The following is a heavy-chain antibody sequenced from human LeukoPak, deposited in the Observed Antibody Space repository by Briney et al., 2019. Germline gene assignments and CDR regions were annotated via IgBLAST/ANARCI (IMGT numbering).Heavy chain of an antibody. CDR1: GFTFSTYS. D-gene: IGHD6-6*01. CDR3: AKDLSSIAAPDY. V-gene: IGHV3-21*01. Sequence: GGSLRLSCAASGFTFSTYSMNWVRQAPGKGLEWVSSISSSGDYKYYADSVKGRFTISRDNAKNSVFLQMNSLRAEDTAVYYCAKDLSSIAAPDYWGQGTLVTVSS. CDR2: ISSSGDYK. J-gene: IGHJ4*02.